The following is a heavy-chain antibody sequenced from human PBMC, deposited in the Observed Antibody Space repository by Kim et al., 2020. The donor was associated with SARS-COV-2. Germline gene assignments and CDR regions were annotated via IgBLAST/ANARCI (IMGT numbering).Heavy chain of an antibody. J-gene: IGHJ6*02. CDR2: IYYSGST. CDR1: GGSISSSSYY. D-gene: IGHD2-2*01. V-gene: IGHV4-39*01. Sequence: SETLSLTCTVSGGSISSSSYYWGWIRQPPGKGLEWIGSIYYSGSTYYNPSLKSRVTISVDTSKNQLSLKLSSVTAADTAVYYCARQGYCSSTSCYFAYYYYFGIDVWGQATTVTVSS. CDR3: ARQGYCSSTSCYFAYYYYFGIDV.